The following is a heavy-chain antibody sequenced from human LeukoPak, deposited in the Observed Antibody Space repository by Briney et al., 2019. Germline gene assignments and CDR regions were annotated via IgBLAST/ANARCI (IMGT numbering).Heavy chain of an antibody. V-gene: IGHV3-30*03. CDR1: GFTFSSFG. CDR3: TVRDYGSGSYGGFDY. CDR2: ISYDGSNK. Sequence: GGSLRLSCAASGFTFSSFGMHWVRQAPGKGLEWVSVISYDGSNKYYADSVKGRFTISRDSSKNTLYLQMNSLRAEDTAVYYCTVRDYGSGSYGGFDYWGQGTLVTVSS. D-gene: IGHD3-10*01. J-gene: IGHJ4*02.